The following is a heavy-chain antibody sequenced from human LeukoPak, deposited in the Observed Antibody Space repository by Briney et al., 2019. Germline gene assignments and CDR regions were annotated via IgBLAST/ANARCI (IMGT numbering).Heavy chain of an antibody. J-gene: IGHJ5*02. D-gene: IGHD1-26*01. Sequence: SETLSLTCTVSGDSISSYYWSWIRQPPGKGLEWIGYIYYSGSTNYNPSLKSRITISVDTSKNQFSLKLSSVTAADTAVYYCARDRIVGATHWFDPWGQGTLVTVSS. CDR2: IYYSGST. CDR1: GDSISSYY. V-gene: IGHV4-59*01. CDR3: ARDRIVGATHWFDP.